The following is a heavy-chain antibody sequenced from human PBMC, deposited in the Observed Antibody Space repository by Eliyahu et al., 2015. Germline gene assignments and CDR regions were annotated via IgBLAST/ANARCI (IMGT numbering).Heavy chain of an antibody. CDR1: GFXFSTSG. D-gene: IGHD5-24*01. V-gene: IGHV3-30*18. CDR2: ISYDGSYK. J-gene: IGHJ4*02. CDR3: AKGASSNFEMATITGY. Sequence: QVQLVESGGGVVQPGRPLRLSCAVSGFXFSTSGTPWVRQAPGKGLEWVAVISYDGSYKYYADSVKGRFTISRDNSKNTLYLQVDSLRPEDTAMYYCAKGASSNFEMATITGYWGQGTLVTVSS.